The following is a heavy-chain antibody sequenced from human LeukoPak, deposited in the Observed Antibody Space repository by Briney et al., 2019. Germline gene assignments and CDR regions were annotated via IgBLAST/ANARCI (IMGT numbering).Heavy chain of an antibody. Sequence: SETLSLTCTVSGVSISSSSYYWGWIRQPPGKGLEWVGSVYCSGRTYYNPSIKSRVTISVDTSKIQFSLKLSSVTAADTAVYYCARLGSRGAFDIWGQGTMVTVS. CDR1: GVSISSSSYY. V-gene: IGHV4-39*01. CDR2: VYCSGRT. CDR3: ARLGSRGAFDI. D-gene: IGHD1-26*01. J-gene: IGHJ3*02.